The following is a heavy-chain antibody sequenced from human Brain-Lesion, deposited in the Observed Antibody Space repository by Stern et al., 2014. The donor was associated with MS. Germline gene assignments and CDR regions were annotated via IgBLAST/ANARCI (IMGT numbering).Heavy chain of an antibody. Sequence: QVQLVESGPGLVKPSETLSLTCTVAGGSVSSTSYAWAWVRQPPGKGLEWIGTLYYRGNPYYSPSLKSRLTISLDTSKNQFSLQLRSVTAADTAVYYCAGEEDIRYCSGGSCTGNWFDPWGQGTLVTVSS. CDR3: AGEEDIRYCSGGSCTGNWFDP. J-gene: IGHJ5*02. V-gene: IGHV4-39*01. CDR1: GGSVSSTSYA. D-gene: IGHD2-15*01. CDR2: LYYRGNP.